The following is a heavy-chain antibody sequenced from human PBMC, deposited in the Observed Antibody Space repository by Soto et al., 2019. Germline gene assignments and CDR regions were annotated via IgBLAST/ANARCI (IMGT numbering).Heavy chain of an antibody. CDR1: GGSISSGYYY. D-gene: IGHD1-26*01. CDR3: ARDLGGPFDF. Sequence: PSETLSLTCTVSGGSISSGYYYWSWIRQPPGKGLECIGYIYYSGSTYYNPSLKSRVTISVDASKNQFSLKLRSVTAADTAVYYCARDLGGPFDFWGLGTLVTVSS. CDR2: IYYSGST. V-gene: IGHV4-30-4*02. J-gene: IGHJ4*02.